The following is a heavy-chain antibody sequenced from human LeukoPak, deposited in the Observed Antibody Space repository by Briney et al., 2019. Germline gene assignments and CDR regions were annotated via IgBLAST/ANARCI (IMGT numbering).Heavy chain of an antibody. V-gene: IGHV3-30*03. J-gene: IGHJ4*02. D-gene: IGHD3-3*01. Sequence: GGSLRLSCAASGFTFSSYGMHWVRQAPGKGLEWVAVISYDGSNKYYADSVKGRFTISRDNSKNTLYLQMNSLRAEDTAVYYCARAGRFLEWLFPFLDYWGQGTLVTVSS. CDR1: GFTFSSYG. CDR2: ISYDGSNK. CDR3: ARAGRFLEWLFPFLDY.